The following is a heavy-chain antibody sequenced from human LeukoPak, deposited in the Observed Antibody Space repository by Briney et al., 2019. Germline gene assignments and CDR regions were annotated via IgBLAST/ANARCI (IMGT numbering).Heavy chain of an antibody. D-gene: IGHD2-2*01. V-gene: IGHV3-11*01. Sequence: PGGSLRLSCAASGFTFSDYYMSWVRQAPGQGLEWVSYISSSSSTIYYAHSVKGRFTISRDNAKTSLYLQMNSLRAEETAVYYCASPLGYCSSTSCYYDYYMDVWGKGTTVTVSS. CDR1: GFTFSDYY. CDR2: ISSSSSTI. J-gene: IGHJ6*03. CDR3: ASPLGYCSSTSCYYDYYMDV.